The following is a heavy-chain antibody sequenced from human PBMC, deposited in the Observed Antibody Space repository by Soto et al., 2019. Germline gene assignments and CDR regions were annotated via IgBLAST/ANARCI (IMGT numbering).Heavy chain of an antibody. CDR1: GGSISSGGYY. J-gene: IGHJ6*03. V-gene: IGHV4-31*03. CDR2: IYYSGST. Sequence: QVQLQESGPGLVKPSQTLSLTCTVSGGSISSGGYYWSWIRQHPGKGLEWIGYIYYSGSTYYNPSLKSRVTISVDTSKNQFSLKLSSVTAADTAVYYCASLYCSSTSCDMEGDYYYYYMDVWGKGTTVTVSS. CDR3: ASLYCSSTSCDMEGDYYYYYMDV. D-gene: IGHD2-2*02.